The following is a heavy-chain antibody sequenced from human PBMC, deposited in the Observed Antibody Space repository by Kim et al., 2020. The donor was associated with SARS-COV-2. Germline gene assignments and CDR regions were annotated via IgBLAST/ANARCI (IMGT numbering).Heavy chain of an antibody. CDR2: IWYDGSNK. J-gene: IGHJ4*02. CDR3: ARDEVGIDAFDY. CDR1: GFTFSSYG. Sequence: GGSLRLSCAASGFTFSSYGMHWVRQAPGKGLEWVAVIWYDGSNKYYADSVKGRFTISRDNSKNTLYLQMNSLRAEDTAVYYCARDEVGIDAFDYWGQGTLVTVSS. V-gene: IGHV3-33*01. D-gene: IGHD1-26*01.